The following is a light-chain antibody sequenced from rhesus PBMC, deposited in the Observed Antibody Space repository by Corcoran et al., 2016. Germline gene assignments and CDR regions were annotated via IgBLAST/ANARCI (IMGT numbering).Light chain of an antibody. CDR1: QSLLDSEDGNTY. Sequence: DIVMTQTPLSLPVTPGEPASIACRSSQSLLDSEDGNTYLDWDLPKPGPSPPPLIYEVSNRASGVPDRFSGSGSDTDFTLKLSRVEAEDVGVYYCMQYTHIPLTFGGGTKVELK. CDR3: MQYTHIPLT. CDR2: EVS. V-gene: IGKV2-86*01. J-gene: IGKJ4*01.